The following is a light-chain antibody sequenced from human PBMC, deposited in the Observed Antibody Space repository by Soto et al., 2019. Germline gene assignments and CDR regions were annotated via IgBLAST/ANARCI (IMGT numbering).Light chain of an antibody. CDR2: DVS. CDR3: QQRSDWPTIT. CDR1: QSISGN. Sequence: EIWLTQYPGTLSLSPGEGATLSCRGGQSISGNFAWYQQKPGQAPRLLTYDVSYRATGIPVRFSGSGSGTDFTLPISSLETEDFAVYYCQQRSDWPTITFGHGTRLEIK. V-gene: IGKV3-11*01. J-gene: IGKJ5*01.